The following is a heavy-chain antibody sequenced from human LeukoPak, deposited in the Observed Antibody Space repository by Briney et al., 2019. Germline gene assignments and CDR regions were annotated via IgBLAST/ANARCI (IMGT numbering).Heavy chain of an antibody. CDR1: GFTFSNTW. V-gene: IGHV3-74*01. J-gene: IGHJ5*02. CDR2: LDSRGGST. CDR3: AKAYDYGNWFDP. D-gene: IGHD4/OR15-4a*01. Sequence: GGSVRLSCAASGFTFSNTWMHWVRHAPGKGLVWVSRLDSRGGSTAYADSVKGRFTISRDNAKNTLYLQMNSLKVEDTAVYYCAKAYDYGNWFDPWGQGTLVIVSS.